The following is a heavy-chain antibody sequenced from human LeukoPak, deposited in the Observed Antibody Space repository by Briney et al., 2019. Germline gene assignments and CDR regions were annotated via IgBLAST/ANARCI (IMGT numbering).Heavy chain of an antibody. CDR3: ARAPKLRFLEWLLLDY. CDR1: GGSISSYY. D-gene: IGHD3-3*01. CDR2: IYYSGST. Sequence: PSETLSLTRTVSGGSISSYYWSWIRQPPGKGLEWIGYIYYSGSTNYNPSLKSRVTISVDTSKNQFSLKLSSVTAADTAVYYCARAPKLRFLEWLLLDYWGQGTLVTVSS. J-gene: IGHJ4*02. V-gene: IGHV4-59*01.